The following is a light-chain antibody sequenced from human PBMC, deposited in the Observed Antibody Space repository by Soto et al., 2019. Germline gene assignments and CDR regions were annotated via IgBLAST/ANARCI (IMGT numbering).Light chain of an antibody. CDR2: EVS. CDR3: SSYTSSSTVV. Sequence: QSALTQPASVSGSPGQSITISCTGTSSDVGGYNYVSWYQQHPGKAPKLMISEVSNRPSGVSNRFSGSKSGNTASLTISGLQAEDEADYYCSSYTSSSTVVFGGGTKLTGL. CDR1: SSDVGGYNY. V-gene: IGLV2-14*01. J-gene: IGLJ2*01.